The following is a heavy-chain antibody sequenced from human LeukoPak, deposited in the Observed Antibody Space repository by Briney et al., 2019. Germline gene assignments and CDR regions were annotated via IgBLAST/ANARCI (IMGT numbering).Heavy chain of an antibody. CDR3: ARDHYYDSSGYTFRH. V-gene: IGHV4-59*01. CDR1: GGSISNYY. J-gene: IGHJ1*01. CDR2: IYYSGST. D-gene: IGHD3-22*01. Sequence: SETLSHTCTVSGGSISNYYWSWIRQPPGKGLEWIGYIYYSGSTSYNPSLKSRVTISVDTSKNQFSLKLSSVTAADTAVYYCARDHYYDSSGYTFRHWGQGTLVTVSS.